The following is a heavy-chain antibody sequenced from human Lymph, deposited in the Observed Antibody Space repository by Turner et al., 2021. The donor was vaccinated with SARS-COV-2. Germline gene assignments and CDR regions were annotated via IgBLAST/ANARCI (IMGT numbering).Heavy chain of an antibody. CDR3: ARHQGSTSGYDHGMNV. CDR2: FYKIGSI. J-gene: IGHJ6*02. D-gene: IGHD1-1*01. V-gene: IGHV4-59*08. CDR1: GGSISSTS. Sequence: QVQLQDSGPGLVRPSETLSLTCTVSGGSISSTSWRWIRQSPGRGLEWIGYFYKIGSIDYNPTLRSRVTISVDTSKNQLSLNLISVTAADTAVYYCARHQGSTSGYDHGMNVWGQGTAVIVSS.